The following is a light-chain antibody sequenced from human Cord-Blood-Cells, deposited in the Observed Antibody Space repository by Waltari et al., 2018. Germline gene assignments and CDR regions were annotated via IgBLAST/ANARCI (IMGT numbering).Light chain of an antibody. Sequence: EIVLTQSPATLSLSPGESATLSCRASQSVNSYLAWYQQKPGQAPRLLIYDASNRATGIPARFSGSGSGTDFTLTISSLEPEDFAVYYCQQRSNWPQWTFGQGTKVEIK. CDR3: QQRSNWPQWT. CDR2: DAS. V-gene: IGKV3-11*01. J-gene: IGKJ1*01. CDR1: QSVNSY.